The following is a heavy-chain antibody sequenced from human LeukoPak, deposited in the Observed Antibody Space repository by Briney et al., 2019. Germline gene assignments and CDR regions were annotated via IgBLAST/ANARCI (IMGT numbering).Heavy chain of an antibody. V-gene: IGHV4-4*09. Sequence: PSETLSLTCTVSGGSISSYYWSWIRQPPGKGLEWIGYIYTSGSTNYNPSLKSRVTISVDTSKNQFSLTLSSVTAADTAVYYCATKNLDFWSGYYYYYMDVWGKGTTVTVSS. CDR3: ATKNLDFWSGYYYYYMDV. J-gene: IGHJ6*03. D-gene: IGHD3-3*01. CDR1: GGSISSYY. CDR2: IYTSGST.